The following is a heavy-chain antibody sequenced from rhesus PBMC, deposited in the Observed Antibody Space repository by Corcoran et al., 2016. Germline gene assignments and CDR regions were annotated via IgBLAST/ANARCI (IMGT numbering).Heavy chain of an antibody. J-gene: IGHJ4*01. Sequence: QVTLKESGPALVKPPQTLPLTCTFSVFSLTTIWMGVALIRPPPGQALEWLARIYWDDYKYYSTSLKSRLTISKDTSKNQVVLTMTNRDPVDTATYYCARVRGYEDDYGYFNFDYWGQGVLVTVSS. V-gene: IGHV2S1*01. D-gene: IGHD3-9*01. CDR3: ARVRGYEDDYGYFNFDY. CDR2: IYWDDYK. CDR1: VFSLTTIWMG.